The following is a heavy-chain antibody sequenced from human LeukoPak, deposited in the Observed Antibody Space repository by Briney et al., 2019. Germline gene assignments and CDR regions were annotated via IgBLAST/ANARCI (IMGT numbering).Heavy chain of an antibody. CDR1: GGSISSYY. CDR2: IYTSGST. Sequence: SETLSLTCTASGGSISSYYWSWIRQPAGKGLEWIGRIYTSGSTNYNPSLKSRATMSVDTSKNQFSLKLSSVTAADTAVYYCAGGYYGAPNRLYDYWGQGTLVTVSS. V-gene: IGHV4-4*07. CDR3: AGGYYGAPNRLYDY. D-gene: IGHD4-17*01. J-gene: IGHJ4*02.